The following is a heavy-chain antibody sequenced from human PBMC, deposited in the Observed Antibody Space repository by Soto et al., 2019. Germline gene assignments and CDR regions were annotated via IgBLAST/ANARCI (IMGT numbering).Heavy chain of an antibody. CDR2: ISGSGGST. CDR3: ATDQSFQDVVVLPTADPMDY. CDR1: GFTLTNYA. V-gene: IGHV3-23*01. D-gene: IGHD2-15*01. J-gene: IGHJ4*02. Sequence: GGSLRLSCAASGFTLTNYAMAWVRQGPGKGLEWVSVISGSGGSTYYADSVRGRFTISRDNSENTLYLQMNSLRAEDTALYYCATDQSFQDVVVLPTADPMDYWGPGTLVTVSS.